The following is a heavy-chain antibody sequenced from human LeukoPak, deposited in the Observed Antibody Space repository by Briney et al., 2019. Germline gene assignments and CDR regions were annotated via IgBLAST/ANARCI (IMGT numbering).Heavy chain of an antibody. Sequence: GGSLRLSCAASGFTFSSYSMNWVRQAPGKGLEWVSSISSSSGYIYYADSVKGRFTISRDNAKNSLFLQMNSLRAEDTAVYYCANWAAAGTPTSGDYWGQGTLVTVSS. CDR3: ANWAAAGTPTSGDY. CDR2: ISSSSGYI. CDR1: GFTFSSYS. V-gene: IGHV3-21*01. D-gene: IGHD6-13*01. J-gene: IGHJ4*02.